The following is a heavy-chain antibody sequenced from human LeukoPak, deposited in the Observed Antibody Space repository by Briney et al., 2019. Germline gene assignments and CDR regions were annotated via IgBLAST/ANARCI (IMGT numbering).Heavy chain of an antibody. CDR2: IKPDGSEN. V-gene: IGHV3-7*04. CDR3: VRYSGTYYGFHI. CDR1: GFTFSLYW. D-gene: IGHD1-26*01. J-gene: IGHJ3*02. Sequence: GGSLRLSCVASGFTFSLYWMTWVRQAPGKGLEWVANIKPDGSENYYGDSVKGRFAISRDNAKNSLSLQMNSLRAEDTAVYYCVRYSGTYYGFHIWGQGTMVTVSS.